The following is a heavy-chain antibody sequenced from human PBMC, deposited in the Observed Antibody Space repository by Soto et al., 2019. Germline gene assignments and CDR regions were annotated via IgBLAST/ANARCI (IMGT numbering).Heavy chain of an antibody. CDR2: IWYDGSNK. CDR3: ARRAYYYYGMDV. V-gene: IGHV3-33*01. J-gene: IGHJ6*02. CDR1: GFTFSSYG. Sequence: GGSLRLSCAASGFTFSSYGVHWVRQAPGEGLEWVAVIWYDGSNKYYADSVKGRFIISRDNSKNTLYLQMNSLRAEDTAVYYCARRAYYYYGMDVWGQGTTVTVSS.